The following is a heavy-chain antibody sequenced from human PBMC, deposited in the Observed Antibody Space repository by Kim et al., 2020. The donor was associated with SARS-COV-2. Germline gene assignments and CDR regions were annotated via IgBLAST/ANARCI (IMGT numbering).Heavy chain of an antibody. J-gene: IGHJ5*02. CDR1: GFTFGDYA. D-gene: IGHD3-22*01. Sequence: GGSLRLSCAASGFTFGDYAMHWVRQAPGKGLEWVSGISWNSGSIGYADSVKGRFTISRDNAKNSLYLQMNSLRAEDTALYYCAKAHVTMIVVDWFDPWGQGTLVTVSS. V-gene: IGHV3-9*01. CDR2: ISWNSGSI. CDR3: AKAHVTMIVVDWFDP.